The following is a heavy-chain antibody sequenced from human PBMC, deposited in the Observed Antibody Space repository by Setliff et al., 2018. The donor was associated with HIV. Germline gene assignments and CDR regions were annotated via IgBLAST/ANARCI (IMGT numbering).Heavy chain of an antibody. J-gene: IGHJ6*03. CDR2: IWYDGTDK. D-gene: IGHD6-19*01. CDR3: ARREQWLVAFNYYYYMDV. V-gene: IGHV3-33*01. CDR1: GLNFNEYG. Sequence: GGSLRLSCEASGLNFNEYGMHWVRQAPGKGLEWVGLIWYDGTDKYYPDSVRGRFTISRDNSKNTLYLQMNSLRAEDTAVYYCARREQWLVAFNYYYYMDVWGKGTTVTVSS.